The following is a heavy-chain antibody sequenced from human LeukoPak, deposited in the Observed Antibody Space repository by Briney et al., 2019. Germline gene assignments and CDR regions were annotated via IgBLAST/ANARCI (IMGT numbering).Heavy chain of an antibody. J-gene: IGHJ4*02. CDR1: GFTFSNYE. CDR3: VRGTGY. V-gene: IGHV3-64D*06. Sequence: GGSLRLSCAASGFTFSNYEMNWVRQAPGKGLEYVSAISSNGDNTYYADSVKGRFTISRDNSKNTLYLQMSSLRADDTAVYYCVRGTGYWGQGTLVTVSS. CDR2: ISSNGDNT.